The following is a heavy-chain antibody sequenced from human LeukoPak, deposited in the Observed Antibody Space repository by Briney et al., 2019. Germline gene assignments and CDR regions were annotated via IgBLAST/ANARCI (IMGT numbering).Heavy chain of an antibody. CDR2: INTNTGSP. V-gene: IGHV7-4-1*02. D-gene: IGHD5-18*01. CDR3: GRDPRLGIRGYTYGYIDY. CDR1: GYSFSSYT. Sequence: GASVKVSCKTSGYSFSSYTISWVRQAPGQRLEWMGWINTNTGSPTYDHGFTGRYVFSWDTSVSTAYLVISGLTADDTAVYFCGRDPRLGIRGYTYGYIDYWGQGTLVTVSS. J-gene: IGHJ4*02.